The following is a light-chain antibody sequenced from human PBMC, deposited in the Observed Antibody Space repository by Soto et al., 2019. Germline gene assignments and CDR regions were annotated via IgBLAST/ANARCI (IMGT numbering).Light chain of an antibody. CDR3: CSFAGNNILYV. V-gene: IGLV2-8*01. CDR1: SSDVGGYNY. CDR2: EVT. J-gene: IGLJ1*01. Sequence: QSVLTQPPSASGSPGQSVTISCTGTSSDVGGYNYVSWYQQHPGKAPKIMIYEVTKRPSGVPDRFSGSKSGNTASLTVSGLQAEDEADYYCCSFAGNNILYVFGTGTXVTVL.